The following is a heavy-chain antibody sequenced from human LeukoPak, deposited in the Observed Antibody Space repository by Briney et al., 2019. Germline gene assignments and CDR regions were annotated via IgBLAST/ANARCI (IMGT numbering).Heavy chain of an antibody. J-gene: IGHJ4*02. Sequence: EAGGSLRLSCAASGFTFSSYEMNWVRQAPGKGLEWVSYISSGGSTVYYADSVKGRFTISRDNSKNTLYLQMNSLRAEDTAVYYCAKERATTTAFDYWGQGTLVTVSS. D-gene: IGHD1-26*01. CDR3: AKERATTTAFDY. V-gene: IGHV3-48*03. CDR2: ISSGGSTV. CDR1: GFTFSSYE.